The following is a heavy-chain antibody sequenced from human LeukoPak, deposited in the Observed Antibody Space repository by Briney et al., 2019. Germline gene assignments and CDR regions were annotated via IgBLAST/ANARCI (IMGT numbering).Heavy chain of an antibody. CDR2: IFPGHGGA. CDR1: GYTFTSYY. D-gene: IGHD3-10*01. Sequence: ASVKVSCMASGYTFTSYYIHWIRQAPGQGLEWMGSIFPGHGGATYAQTIEGRVSIYTDMSTSTVYMEIYSLTSEDTALYFCSRDVGFTWFDPWGQGTLVTVAS. J-gene: IGHJ5*02. V-gene: IGHV1-46*01. CDR3: SRDVGFTWFDP.